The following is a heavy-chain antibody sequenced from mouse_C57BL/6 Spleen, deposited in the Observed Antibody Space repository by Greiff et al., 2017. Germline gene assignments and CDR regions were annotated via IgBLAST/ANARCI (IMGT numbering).Heavy chain of an antibody. CDR2: IDPSDSYT. V-gene: IGHV1-69*01. CDR1: GYTFTSYW. J-gene: IGHJ1*03. CDR3: ARSENYIDD. Sequence: QVQLQQPGAELVMPGASVKLSCKASGYTFTSYWMHWVKQRPGQGLEWIGEIDPSDSYTNYNQKFKGKSTLTVDKSSSTAYMQLSSLTSEDSAVYYCARSENYIDDWGTGTTVTVSS.